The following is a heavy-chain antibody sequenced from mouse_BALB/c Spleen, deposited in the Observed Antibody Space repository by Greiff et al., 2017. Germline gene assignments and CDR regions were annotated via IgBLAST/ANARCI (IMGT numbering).Heavy chain of an antibody. CDR1: GYSITSDYA. D-gene: IGHD1-1*01. Sequence: DVQLQESGPGLVKPSQSLSLTCTVTGYSITSDYAWNWIRQFPGNKLEWMGYISYSGSTSYNPSLKSRISITRDTSKNQFFLQLNSVTTEDTATYYCARSVHYYGSSPGAMDYWGQGTSVTVSS. CDR2: ISYSGST. V-gene: IGHV3-2*02. J-gene: IGHJ4*01. CDR3: ARSVHYYGSSPGAMDY.